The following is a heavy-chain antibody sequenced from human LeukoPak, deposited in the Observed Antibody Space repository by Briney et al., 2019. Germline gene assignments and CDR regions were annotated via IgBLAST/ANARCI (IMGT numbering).Heavy chain of an antibody. V-gene: IGHV1-69*13. CDR3: ARDQGDPLGSGWRDYYYYGMDV. D-gene: IGHD6-19*01. J-gene: IGHJ6*04. CDR1: GGTFSSYA. CDR2: IIPIFGTA. Sequence: SVKVSCKASGGTFSSYAISWVRQAPGQGLEWMGGIIPIFGTANYAQKFQGRVTITADESTSTAYMELSSPRSEDTAVYYCARDQGDPLGSGWRDYYYYGMDVWGKGTTVTVSS.